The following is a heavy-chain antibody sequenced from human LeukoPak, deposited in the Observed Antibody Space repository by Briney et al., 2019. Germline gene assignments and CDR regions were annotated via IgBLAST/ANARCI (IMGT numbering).Heavy chain of an antibody. D-gene: IGHD3-10*01. CDR1: GFTVSSNY. CDR3: ARDLSRTMVRGVIITGSAFDI. CDR2: ISYDGSNK. J-gene: IGHJ3*02. Sequence: GGSLRLSCTASGFTVSSNYMSWVRQAPGKGLEWVAVISYDGSNKYYADSVKGRFTISRDNSKNTLYLQMNSLRAEDTAVYYCARDLSRTMVRGVIITGSAFDIWGQGTMVTVSS. V-gene: IGHV3-30-3*01.